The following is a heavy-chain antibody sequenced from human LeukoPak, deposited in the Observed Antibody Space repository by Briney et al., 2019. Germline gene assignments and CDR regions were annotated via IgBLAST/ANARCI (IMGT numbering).Heavy chain of an antibody. J-gene: IGHJ4*02. CDR2: IFPGDSDT. D-gene: IGHD3-22*01. V-gene: IGHV5-51*01. Sequence: GESLKISCKGSQYRFSGYWIGWVRQMPGKGLECMGIIFPGDSDTRYSPSFQGQVTISVDKSISTAYLQWSSLKASDSAIYFCARVDYYSDTATYYFDYWGQGTLVTVSS. CDR1: QYRFSGYW. CDR3: ARVDYYSDTATYYFDY.